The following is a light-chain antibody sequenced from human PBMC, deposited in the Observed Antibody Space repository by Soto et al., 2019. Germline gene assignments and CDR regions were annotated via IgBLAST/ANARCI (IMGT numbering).Light chain of an antibody. J-gene: IGLJ3*02. V-gene: IGLV1-51*01. CDR1: SSNIGDNS. CDR3: ATWDSALSAGV. CDR2: DNN. Sequence: QSVLTQPPSMSAAPGQMVAISCSGTSSNIGDNSVSWYQHFPGTAPKVLIYDNNRRPSGSPDRFSGSKSGTSATLTIIGLQTGDEADYYCATWDSALSAGVFGGGTQLTVL.